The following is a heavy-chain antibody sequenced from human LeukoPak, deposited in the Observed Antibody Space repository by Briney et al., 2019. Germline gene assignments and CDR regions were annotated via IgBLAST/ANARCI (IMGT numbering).Heavy chain of an antibody. D-gene: IGHD6-13*01. CDR1: GGSISNYS. Sequence: KPSETLSLTCTVSGGSISNYSWSWIRQPPGKGLEWIGSIYYSGTTNYNPSLKSRVTISVDTSKNQFSLKLSSVTAADTAVYYCARGVYIAAAQYGYWGQGTLVTVSS. CDR3: ARGVYIAAAQYGY. CDR2: IYYSGTT. V-gene: IGHV4-59*01. J-gene: IGHJ4*02.